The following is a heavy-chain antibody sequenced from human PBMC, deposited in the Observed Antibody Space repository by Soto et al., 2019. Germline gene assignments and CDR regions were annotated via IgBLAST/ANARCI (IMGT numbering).Heavy chain of an antibody. J-gene: IGHJ4*02. CDR3: ARQAPRPYSSSSHFDY. V-gene: IGHV4-39*01. CDR2: IYYSGST. D-gene: IGHD6-6*01. Sequence: SETLSLTCTVSGGSISSGDYYWSWIRQPPGKGLEWIGYIYYSGSTYYNPSLKSRVTISVDTSKNQFSLKLSSVTAADTAVYYCARQAPRPYSSSSHFDYWGQGTLVTVSS. CDR1: GGSISSGDYY.